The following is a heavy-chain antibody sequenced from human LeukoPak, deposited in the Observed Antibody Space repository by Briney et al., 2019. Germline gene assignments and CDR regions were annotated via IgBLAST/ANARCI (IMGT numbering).Heavy chain of an antibody. V-gene: IGHV6-1*01. CDR2: TYYRSKWYN. J-gene: IGHJ4*02. D-gene: IGHD6-19*01. Sequence: SQTLSLTCGVSGDSVSSKNGAWNWIRQSPSRGLEWLGRTYYRSKWYNDYAESMEGRMAISQDTSKNQYSLRLNSVTPDDTAVYYCARDLGTTGWHTFDYWGQGTLVTVSS. CDR3: ARDLGTTGWHTFDY. CDR1: GDSVSSKNGA.